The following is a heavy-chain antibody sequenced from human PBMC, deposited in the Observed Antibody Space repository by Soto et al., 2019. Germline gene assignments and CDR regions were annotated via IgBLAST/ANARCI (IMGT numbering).Heavy chain of an antibody. CDR1: GYTLTELS. Sequence: GVSVKVSCKVSGYTLTELSMHWVRQAPGKGLEWMGGFDPEDGETIYAQKFQGRVTMTEDTSTDTAYMELSSLRSEDTAVYYCATGFLAYCGGDCYSPRSDYWGQGTLVTVSS. CDR3: ATGFLAYCGGDCYSPRSDY. V-gene: IGHV1-24*01. J-gene: IGHJ4*02. D-gene: IGHD2-21*02. CDR2: FDPEDGET.